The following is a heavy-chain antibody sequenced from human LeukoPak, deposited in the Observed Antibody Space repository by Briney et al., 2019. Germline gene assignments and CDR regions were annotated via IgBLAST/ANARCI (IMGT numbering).Heavy chain of an antibody. CDR2: IYPSGNT. J-gene: IGHJ4*02. CDR3: ARGHDSGAYPDY. Sequence: SQTLSLTYTVSGGSISSGSYYWSWIRQPAGKGLEFIGRIYPSGNTNYSPSLKSRVTMTIDTSKNQFSLKLSSVTAADTAVYFCARGHDSGAYPDYWGQGTLVTVSS. CDR1: GGSISSGSYY. D-gene: IGHD2-15*01. V-gene: IGHV4-61*02.